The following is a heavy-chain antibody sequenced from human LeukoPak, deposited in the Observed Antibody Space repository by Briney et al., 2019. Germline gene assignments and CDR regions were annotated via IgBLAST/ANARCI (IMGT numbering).Heavy chain of an antibody. D-gene: IGHD4-17*01. Sequence: GASVKVSCKASGGTFSSYAISWVRQAPGQGLEWMGGIIPIFGTADYAQKFQGRVTITADESTSTAYMELSSLRSEDTAVYYCARVRGDYGDYVVDYWGQGTLVTVSS. V-gene: IGHV1-69*13. J-gene: IGHJ4*02. CDR2: IIPIFGTA. CDR1: GGTFSSYA. CDR3: ARVRGDYGDYVVDY.